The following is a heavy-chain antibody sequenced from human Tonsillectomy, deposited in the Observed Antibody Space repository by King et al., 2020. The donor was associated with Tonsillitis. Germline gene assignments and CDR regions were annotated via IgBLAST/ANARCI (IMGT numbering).Heavy chain of an antibody. CDR1: GYTFTTYG. J-gene: IGHJ4*02. Sequence: VQLVESGAEVKMPGASVKVSCKASGYTFTTYGVSWVRQAPGQGLEWMGWISTYNGHTYYAEELQGRVTMTTDTSTSTAYMELRSLRSDDTAVYFCARDSATITFDSWGQGTLVTVSS. CDR2: ISTYNGHT. D-gene: IGHD5-24*01. V-gene: IGHV1-18*01. CDR3: ARDSATITFDS.